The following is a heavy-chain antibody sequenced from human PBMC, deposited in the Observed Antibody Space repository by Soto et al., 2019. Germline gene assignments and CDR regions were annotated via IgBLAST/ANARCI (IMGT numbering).Heavy chain of an antibody. J-gene: IGHJ6*02. CDR3: ARGEEYQLLARDYFYGMDV. V-gene: IGHV3-30*03. CDR1: GFTFNSHG. Sequence: QVQLVEAGGGVVQPGRSLRLSCGASGFTFNSHGMHWVRQAPGKGLEWVAVISYEGSNNFYAESVKGRFTISRDNSKNTLYLRVNSLRREDTAVYYCARGEEYQLLARDYFYGMDVWGQGTTVTVSS. D-gene: IGHD2-2*01. CDR2: ISYEGSNN.